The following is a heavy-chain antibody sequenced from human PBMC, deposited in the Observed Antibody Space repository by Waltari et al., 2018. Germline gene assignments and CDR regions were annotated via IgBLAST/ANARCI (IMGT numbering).Heavy chain of an antibody. J-gene: IGHJ4*02. Sequence: EVELVESGGGLVQPGGSLRLSCEVSGVSLSDRWMHWVRQTPEKGLVWVARFNGEGSNTAYADSVRGRFIISRDTARNTLFLQMSSVRVDDTALYYCVAATPSSDKWGQGTLVTVSS. CDR2: FNGEGSNT. CDR3: VAATPSSDK. V-gene: IGHV3-74*01. CDR1: GVSLSDRW. D-gene: IGHD6-19*01.